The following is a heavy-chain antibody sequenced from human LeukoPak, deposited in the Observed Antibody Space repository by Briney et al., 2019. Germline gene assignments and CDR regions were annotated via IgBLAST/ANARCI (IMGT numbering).Heavy chain of an antibody. CDR3: AKSNGYGLIDI. J-gene: IGHJ3*02. D-gene: IGHD3-22*01. Sequence: SETLSLTCTVSGGSISKYYWSWVRQPPGKALEWIGNIFYSGSTYYSPSLKSRVTISLDTSRNQFSLKLNSVTATDTAVYYCAKSNGYGLIDIWGQGTMVTVSS. CDR1: GGSISKYY. CDR2: IFYSGST. V-gene: IGHV4-59*12.